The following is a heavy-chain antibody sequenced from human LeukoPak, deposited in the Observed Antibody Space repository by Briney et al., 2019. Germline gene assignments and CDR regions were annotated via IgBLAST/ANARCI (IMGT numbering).Heavy chain of an antibody. D-gene: IGHD5-18*01. CDR1: GFRFSNFA. CDR2: ISGSGDHT. J-gene: IGHJ6*03. V-gene: IGHV3-23*01. Sequence: GGSLRLSCAASGFRFSNFAMSWVRQAPGKGLEWVSTISGSGDHTYAADSVKGCFTISRDNSENTLFLQMNSLRAEDTALYYCAKASRFGYSYGPREYFYYMDVWGKGTTVTISS. CDR3: AKASRFGYSYGPREYFYYMDV.